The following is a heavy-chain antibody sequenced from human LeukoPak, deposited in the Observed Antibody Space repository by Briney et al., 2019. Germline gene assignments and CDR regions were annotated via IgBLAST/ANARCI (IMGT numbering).Heavy chain of an antibody. Sequence: ASVKVSCKASGYTFTSYGISWVRQAPGQGLEWMGWISAYNGNTNYAQKLQGRVTMTTDTSTSTAYMELRSLRSDDTAVYYCARDGRNSYXYYDFWSGYYLGVSFDYWXQGTXXTVS. D-gene: IGHD3-3*01. CDR1: GYTFTSYG. CDR3: ARDGRNSYXYYDFWSGYYLGVSFDY. J-gene: IGHJ4*02. CDR2: ISAYNGNT. V-gene: IGHV1-18*01.